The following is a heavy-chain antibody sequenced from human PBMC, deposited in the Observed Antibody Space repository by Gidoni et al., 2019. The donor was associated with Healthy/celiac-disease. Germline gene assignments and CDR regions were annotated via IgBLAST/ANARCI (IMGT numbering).Heavy chain of an antibody. CDR3: AHYKVGATDNWFDP. J-gene: IGHJ5*02. D-gene: IGHD1-26*01. CDR2: IYWDDDK. V-gene: IGHV2-5*02. Sequence: QITLKESGPTLVKPTQTLTLTCTFSGFSPSTSGVGVGWIRQPPGKALEWLALIYWDDDKRYSPSLKSRLTITKDTSKNQVVLTMTNMDPVDTATYYCAHYKVGATDNWFDPWGQGTLVTVSS. CDR1: GFSPSTSGVG.